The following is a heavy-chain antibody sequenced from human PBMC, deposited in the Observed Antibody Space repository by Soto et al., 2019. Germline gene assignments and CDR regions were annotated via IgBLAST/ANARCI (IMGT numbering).Heavy chain of an antibody. CDR2: INPNSGGT. J-gene: IGHJ4*02. CDR1: GYTFTGYY. V-gene: IGHV1-2*02. CDR3: ARDRVGATTSCDY. Sequence: ASVKVSCKASGYTFTGYYMHWVRQAPGQGLEWMEWINPNSGGTNYAQKFQGRVTMTRDTSISTAYMELGRLRSDDTAVYYCARDRVGATTSCDYWGQGTLVTVSS. D-gene: IGHD1-26*01.